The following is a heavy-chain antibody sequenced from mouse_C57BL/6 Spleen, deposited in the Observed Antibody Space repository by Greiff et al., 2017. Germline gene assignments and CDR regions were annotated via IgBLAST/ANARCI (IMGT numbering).Heavy chain of an antibody. CDR3: ARSGGYYETWFAY. Sequence: VQLQQPGAELVRPGSSVKLSCKASGYTFTSYWMDWVKQRPGQGLEWIGNIYPSDSETHYNQKFKDKATLTVDKSSSTAYMQLSSLTSEDSAVYYCARSGGYYETWFAYWGQGTLVTVSA. CDR2: IYPSDSET. CDR1: GYTFTSYW. J-gene: IGHJ3*01. D-gene: IGHD2-3*01. V-gene: IGHV1-61*01.